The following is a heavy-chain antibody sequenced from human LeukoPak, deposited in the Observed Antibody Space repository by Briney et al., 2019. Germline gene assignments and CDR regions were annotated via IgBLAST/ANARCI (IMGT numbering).Heavy chain of an antibody. CDR3: AKRRGLELTYYYHMDV. CDR1: GFTFSSYW. V-gene: IGHV3-74*01. Sequence: GGSLRLSCAVSGFTFSSYWMHWVRQAPGKGLVWVSRINSDGSTTSYADSVKGRFTISRDNSKSTLYLQMNSLRADDTAVYYCAKRRGLELTYYYHMDVWGKGTTVTVSS. D-gene: IGHD1-7*01. CDR2: INSDGSTT. J-gene: IGHJ6*03.